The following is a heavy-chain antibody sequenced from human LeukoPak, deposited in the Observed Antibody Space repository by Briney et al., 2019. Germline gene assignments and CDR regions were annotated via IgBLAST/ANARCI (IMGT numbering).Heavy chain of an antibody. D-gene: IGHD2-2*02. CDR2: INTDGRTT. CDR1: GFTFSSYA. Sequence: PGGSLRLSCAASGFTFSSYAMNWVRQAPGKGLVWVAHINTDGRTTTYADSVKGRFTVARGNAKNTLYLEMNRLRAEDTAVYYCARDNTYMFDYWGQGTQVTVSS. J-gene: IGHJ4*02. V-gene: IGHV3-74*01. CDR3: ARDNTYMFDY.